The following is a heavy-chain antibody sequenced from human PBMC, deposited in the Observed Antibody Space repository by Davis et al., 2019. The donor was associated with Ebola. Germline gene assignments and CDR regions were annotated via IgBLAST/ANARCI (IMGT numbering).Heavy chain of an antibody. D-gene: IGHD5-24*01. J-gene: IGHJ4*02. V-gene: IGHV5-10-1*01. CDR3: VRRWEEKTTKMTE. CDR1: GDTFSSYW. Sequence: PGGSLRLSCTTSGDTFSSYWISWVRQIPGTGLEWMGRIDPSASYTNYSPSFQGHVTISAAKSINPAYRQWSSLKASDSSVYYCVRRWEEKTTKMTEWGQGTLVTVSS. CDR2: IDPSASYT.